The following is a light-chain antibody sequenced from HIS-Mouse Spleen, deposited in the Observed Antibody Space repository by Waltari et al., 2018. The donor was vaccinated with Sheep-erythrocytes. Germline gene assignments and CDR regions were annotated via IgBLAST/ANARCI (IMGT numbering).Light chain of an antibody. CDR1: NIGSKS. CDR2: DDS. Sequence: SYVLTQPPSVSVAPGKTARITCGGNNIGSKSVHWYQQKPGQAPVLVVYDDSDRPSGMPERFSGSNSGNTATLTISRVEAGDEADYYCQVWDSSSDHYVFGTETKVTVL. J-gene: IGLJ1*01. V-gene: IGLV3-21*03. CDR3: QVWDSSSDHYV.